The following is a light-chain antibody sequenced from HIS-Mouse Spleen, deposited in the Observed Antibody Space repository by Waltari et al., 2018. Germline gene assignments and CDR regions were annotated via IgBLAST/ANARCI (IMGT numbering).Light chain of an antibody. Sequence: QSALTQPRSVSGSPGQSVTISCTGTSSDVGGFNYVSWYQQHPGKAPKLIIYDVSKLPSGVPERFSGSKSGNTASLTISGLQADDEADYYCCSYAGSYTGVFGTGTKVTVL. CDR3: CSYAGSYTGV. CDR2: DVS. CDR1: SSDVGGFNY. J-gene: IGLJ1*01. V-gene: IGLV2-11*01.